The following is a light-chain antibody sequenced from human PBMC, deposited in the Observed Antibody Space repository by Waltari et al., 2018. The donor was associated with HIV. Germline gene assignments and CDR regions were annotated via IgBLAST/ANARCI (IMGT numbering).Light chain of an antibody. V-gene: IGKV3-15*01. J-gene: IGKJ1*01. Sequence: EKVMTQSPATLSVSPGERATLSCRASQSVSSNLAWYQQKPGQAPRLLIYGASTRAAGIPARFRGSGSGTEFTLTISSLQSEDLAVYYCQQYNNWPRTFGQGTKVKSN. CDR3: QQYNNWPRT. CDR2: GAS. CDR1: QSVSSN.